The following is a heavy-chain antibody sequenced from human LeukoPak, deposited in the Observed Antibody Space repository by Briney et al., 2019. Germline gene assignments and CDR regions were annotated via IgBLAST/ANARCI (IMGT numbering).Heavy chain of an antibody. CDR3: AKDSLTYGPDGMDV. J-gene: IGHJ6*02. D-gene: IGHD3-10*01. V-gene: IGHV3-15*05. CDR1: GFTFSNAW. CDR2: IKSKTDGGTT. Sequence: GGSLRLSCAASGFTFSNAWMSWVRQAPGKGLEWVGRIKSKTDGGTTDYAAPVEGRFTISRDNSKKSLFLQMNSLRIEDTALYYCAKDSLTYGPDGMDVWGQGTTVTVSS.